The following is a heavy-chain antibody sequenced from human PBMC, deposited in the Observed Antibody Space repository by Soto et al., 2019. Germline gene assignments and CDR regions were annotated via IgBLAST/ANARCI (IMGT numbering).Heavy chain of an antibody. D-gene: IGHD3-22*01. CDR1: GYSFSNFW. Sequence: GESLKISCKGSGYSFSNFWIGWVRQMPGRGLEWMGIIFPSDSEIKYSPPFQGQVTISADTSISTAYLQWDTLKASDSAMYYCARHSGGNGYYYVDGYFDSWGQGTPVTVSS. CDR3: ARHSGGNGYYYVDGYFDS. CDR2: IFPSDSEI. V-gene: IGHV5-51*01. J-gene: IGHJ4*02.